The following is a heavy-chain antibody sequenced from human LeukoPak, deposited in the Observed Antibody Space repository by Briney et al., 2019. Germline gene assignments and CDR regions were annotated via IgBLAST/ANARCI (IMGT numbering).Heavy chain of an antibody. Sequence: KPSETLSLTCTFSGGSINNFYGSWIRQPAGKGLEWIGRIHASENTNYNPSLKSRVTMSVDTSKNQFSLKLSSVTAADTAVYYCARGSNYYGSGSAYYYYMDVWGKGTTVTASS. D-gene: IGHD3-10*01. V-gene: IGHV4-4*07. J-gene: IGHJ6*03. CDR3: ARGSNYYGSGSAYYYYMDV. CDR2: IHASENT. CDR1: GGSINNFY.